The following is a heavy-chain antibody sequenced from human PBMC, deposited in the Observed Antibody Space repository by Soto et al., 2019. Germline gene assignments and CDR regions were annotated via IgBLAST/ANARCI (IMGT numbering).Heavy chain of an antibody. Sequence: QITLKESGPTLVKPTQTLTLTCTSSGFSLTTSGVGVGWIRRPPGKALEWLALIYWDDDKRYSPSLKRRLTITKDTSKNQVVLTMTNMDPVDTATYYCAHRLEIAVTGTLDYWGQGTLVTVSS. CDR1: GFSLTTSGVG. CDR3: AHRLEIAVTGTLDY. D-gene: IGHD1-1*01. CDR2: IYWDDDK. V-gene: IGHV2-5*02. J-gene: IGHJ4*02.